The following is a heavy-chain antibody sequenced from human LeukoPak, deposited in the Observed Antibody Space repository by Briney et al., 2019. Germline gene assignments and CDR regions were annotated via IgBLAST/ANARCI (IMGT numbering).Heavy chain of an antibody. V-gene: IGHV4-4*07. CDR1: GGSISSYY. CDR3: ARGRYCSSTSCSGSFDY. D-gene: IGHD2-2*01. J-gene: IGHJ4*02. CDR2: IYTSGST. Sequence: PSETLSLTCTVSGGSISSYYWSWIRQPAGKGLEWIGRIYTSGSTNYNPSLKSRVTMSVDTSKNQFSLKLSSVTAADTAVYYCARGRYCSSTSCSGSFDYWGQGTLVTVSS.